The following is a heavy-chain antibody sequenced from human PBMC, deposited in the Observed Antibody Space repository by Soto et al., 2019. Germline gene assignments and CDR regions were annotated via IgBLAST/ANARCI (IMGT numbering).Heavy chain of an antibody. J-gene: IGHJ4*02. Sequence: EVQLLESGGSLVQPGGSLRLSCAASGFRFSTYAMNWVRQAPGKGLEWVSGISGSGVRTDYADSVKGRFTISRDNSKDTLYLHINSRRAEDTAVYYRARGLGLPFDYWGQGALVTVSS. CDR1: GFRFSTYA. CDR3: ARGLGLPFDY. CDR2: ISGSGVRT. V-gene: IGHV3-23*01.